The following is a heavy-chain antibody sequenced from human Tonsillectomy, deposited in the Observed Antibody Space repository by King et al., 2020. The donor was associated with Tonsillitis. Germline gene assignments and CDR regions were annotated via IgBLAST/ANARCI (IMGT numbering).Heavy chain of an antibody. Sequence: LQLQESGPGLVKPSETLSLTCTVSGGSISSSSYYWGWIRQPPGKGLEWIGTLYYSGSSYYNPSLKSRVTISADTSKNQFSLKLSSVTAADTAVYYCALNFYGSGTYYEASEYWGQGTLVTVSS. D-gene: IGHD3-10*01. V-gene: IGHV4-39*01. CDR3: ALNFYGSGTYYEASEY. J-gene: IGHJ4*02. CDR1: GGSISSSSYY. CDR2: LYYSGSS.